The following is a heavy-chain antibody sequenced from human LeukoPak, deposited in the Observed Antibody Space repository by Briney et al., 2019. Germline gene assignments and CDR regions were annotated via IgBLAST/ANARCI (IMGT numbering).Heavy chain of an antibody. Sequence: PSETLSLTCTVSGGSISSSSYYWGWIRQPPGKGLEWIGSIYYSGSTYYNPSLKSRLTISVDRSKNQFSLRLSSMTAADTAVYYCARVPSVIDAFDIWGQGTMVTVSS. V-gene: IGHV4-39*07. D-gene: IGHD3-22*01. CDR1: GGSISSSSYY. CDR2: IYYSGST. J-gene: IGHJ3*02. CDR3: ARVPSVIDAFDI.